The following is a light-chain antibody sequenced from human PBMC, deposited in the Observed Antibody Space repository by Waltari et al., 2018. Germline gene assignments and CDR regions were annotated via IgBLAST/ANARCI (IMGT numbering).Light chain of an antibody. Sequence: QSALTQPASVSGAPGQPITISCTGTRRDIGGYNYVSWYQQHAGKAPRLILYDVSQRPSGVSSRFSGSKSGNTASLTISGLQADDEADYYCSSYTNTNSLALFGAGTKVTVL. CDR3: SSYTNTNSLAL. CDR2: DVS. J-gene: IGLJ1*01. V-gene: IGLV2-14*03. CDR1: RRDIGGYNY.